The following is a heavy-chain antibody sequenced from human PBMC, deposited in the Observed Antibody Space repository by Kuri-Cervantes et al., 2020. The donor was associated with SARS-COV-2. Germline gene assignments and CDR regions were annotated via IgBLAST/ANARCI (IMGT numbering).Heavy chain of an antibody. D-gene: IGHD1-26*01. J-gene: IGHJ4*02. V-gene: IGHV4-4*08. CDR2: IYYSGST. CDR3: ARDLGGRLDY. CDR1: GGSISSHY. Sequence: GSLRLSCTVSGGSISSHYWSWIRQPPGKGLEWIGYIYYSGSTNYNPSLKSRVTISVDTSKNQFSLKLSSVTAADTAVYYCARDLGGRLDYWGQGTLVTVSS.